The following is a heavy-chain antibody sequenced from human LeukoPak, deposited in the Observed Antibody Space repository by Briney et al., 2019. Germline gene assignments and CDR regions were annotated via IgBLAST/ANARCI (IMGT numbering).Heavy chain of an antibody. CDR1: GFTFSGYY. D-gene: IGHD2-8*01. CDR2: ISNVGTTT. V-gene: IGHV3-11*01. J-gene: IGHJ5*01. Sequence: PGGSLRLSCAASGFTFSGYYMTWIRQAPGKGPEWISYISNVGTTTLYADSATGRFTISRDNAKSSLFLQMSSLRADDTAVYYCVRERGNGWFDYWGQGTLVTVSS. CDR3: VRERGNGWFDY.